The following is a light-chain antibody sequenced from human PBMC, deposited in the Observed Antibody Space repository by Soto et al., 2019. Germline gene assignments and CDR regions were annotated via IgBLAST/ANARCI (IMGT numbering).Light chain of an antibody. V-gene: IGKV2-28*01. J-gene: IGKJ5*01. CDR1: QSLLYSDGDNY. CDR3: MQDIKTPNT. Sequence: EMVMTQSPLSLGVTPGEPASISCRSSQSLLYSDGDNYLDWYLQKPGQSPRLLIYWASNRASGVPARFSGSGSGTDFTLKISRVEAEDVGLYYCMQDIKTPNTFGQGTRLEIK. CDR2: WAS.